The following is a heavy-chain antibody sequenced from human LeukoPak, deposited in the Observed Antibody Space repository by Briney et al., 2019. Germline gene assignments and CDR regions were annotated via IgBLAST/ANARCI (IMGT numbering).Heavy chain of an antibody. V-gene: IGHV4-4*02. J-gene: IGHJ4*02. D-gene: IGHD3-9*01. Sequence: SGTLSLTCDVSGDSNDDINTCCWWTWVRQSPGKGLEWIGEVSHSGDTNYNPSLKSRVTISVDTSKNQFSLKLSSVTAADTAVYYCATEAILRYFDWVYWGQGTLVTVSS. CDR3: ATEAILRYFDWVY. CDR2: VSHSGDT. CDR1: GDSNDDINTCCW.